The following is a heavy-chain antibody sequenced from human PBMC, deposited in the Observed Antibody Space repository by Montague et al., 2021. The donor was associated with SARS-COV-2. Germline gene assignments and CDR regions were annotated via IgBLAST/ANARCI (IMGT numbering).Heavy chain of an antibody. Sequence: SETLSLTCTVSGDSMADSYWSWIRQPPGKGLEYIGYIYFSGSTNYNPSLKSRLTISVDTSKSQFSLRLTSVTAADTAVYYCVREGRSSAYAMDYWGQGTLVTVSS. CDR1: GDSMADSY. V-gene: IGHV4-59*01. D-gene: IGHD3-22*01. J-gene: IGHJ4*02. CDR3: VREGRSSAYAMDY. CDR2: IYFSGST.